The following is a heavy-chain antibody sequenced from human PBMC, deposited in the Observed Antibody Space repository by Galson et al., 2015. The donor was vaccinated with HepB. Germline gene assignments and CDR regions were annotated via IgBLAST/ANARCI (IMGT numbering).Heavy chain of an antibody. CDR3: ARSMSFGYGVDV. J-gene: IGHJ6*02. CDR1: GYIFTNYA. CDR2: INTNTGNP. V-gene: IGHV7-4-1*02. Sequence: SVKVSCKASGYIFTNYAMNWVRQAPGQGLEWMGWINTNTGNPTCAQGFIGRFVFSLDTSVSTAYLQINSLEAEDTAVYYCARSMSFGYGVDVWGQGTTVTVSS. D-gene: IGHD3/OR15-3a*01.